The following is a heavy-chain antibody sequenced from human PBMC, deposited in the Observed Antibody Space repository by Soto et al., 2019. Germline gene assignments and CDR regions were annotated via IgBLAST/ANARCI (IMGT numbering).Heavy chain of an antibody. CDR2: ISAYNGNT. D-gene: IGHD5-12*01. CDR3: ARDQALRGYRSYYYGMDV. V-gene: IGHV1-18*01. CDR1: GYTFTSYG. J-gene: IGHJ6*02. Sequence: ASVKVSCKASGYTFTSYGISWVRQAPGQGLEWMGWISAYNGNTNYAQKLQGRVTMTTDTSTSTAYMELRSLRSDDTAVYYCARDQALRGYRSYYYGMDVWGQGTTVSVSS.